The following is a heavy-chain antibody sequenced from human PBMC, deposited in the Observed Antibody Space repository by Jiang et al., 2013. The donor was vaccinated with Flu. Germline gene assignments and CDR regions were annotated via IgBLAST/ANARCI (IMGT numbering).Heavy chain of an antibody. Sequence: KGSGYSFTSYWISWVRQMPGKGLEWMGIIYPGDSDTRYSPSFQGQVTISADKSISTAYLQWSSLKASDTAMYYCARRGIVGATPFDYWGQGTLVTVSS. J-gene: IGHJ4*02. V-gene: IGHV5-51*01. CDR3: ARRGIVGATPFDY. D-gene: IGHD1-26*01. CDR1: GYSFTSYW. CDR2: IYPGDSDT.